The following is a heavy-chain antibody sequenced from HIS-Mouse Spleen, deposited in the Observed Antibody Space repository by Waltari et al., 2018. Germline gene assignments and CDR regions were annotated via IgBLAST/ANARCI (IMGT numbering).Heavy chain of an antibody. V-gene: IGHV4-39*07. J-gene: IGHJ2*01. D-gene: IGHD6-13*01. CDR3: AREIPYSSSWYDWYFDL. CDR1: GGSISSSSYY. Sequence: QLQLQESGPGLVKPSETLSLTCTVSGGSISSSSYYWGWIRQPPGQGLEWIGRIDYSGSTYYNPSLKSRVPISIETSKNQFSLRLSSVTAADTAVYYCAREIPYSSSWYDWYFDLWGRGTLVTVSS. CDR2: IDYSGST.